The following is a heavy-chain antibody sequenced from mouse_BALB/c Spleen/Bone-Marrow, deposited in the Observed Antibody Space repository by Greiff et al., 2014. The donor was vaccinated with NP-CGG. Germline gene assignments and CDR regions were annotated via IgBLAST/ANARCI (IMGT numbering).Heavy chain of an antibody. Sequence: EVQLQQSGPELVKPGASVKMSCKASGYTFSSYVMHWVKQKPGQGLEWIGGINPYNDGTKYNEKFKGKATLTSDKSSSTAYMEPSSLTSEDSAVYYCARRRDDGYYRWDYWGQGTTLTVSS. CDR3: ARRRDDGYYRWDY. D-gene: IGHD2-3*01. V-gene: IGHV1-14*01. J-gene: IGHJ2*01. CDR1: GYTFSSYV. CDR2: INPYNDGT.